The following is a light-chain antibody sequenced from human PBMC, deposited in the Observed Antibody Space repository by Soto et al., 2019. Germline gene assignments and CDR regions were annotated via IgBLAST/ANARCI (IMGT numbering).Light chain of an antibody. CDR2: RNN. Sequence: QSVLTQPPSASGTPGQRVTISCSGSSPNIGSNYVYWYQQLPGTAPKLLIYRNNQRPSGVPDRFSGSKSGTSASLAISGLRSEDEADYYCAAWDDSLSAVVFGGGTKVTVL. V-gene: IGLV1-47*01. CDR1: SPNIGSNY. CDR3: AAWDDSLSAVV. J-gene: IGLJ2*01.